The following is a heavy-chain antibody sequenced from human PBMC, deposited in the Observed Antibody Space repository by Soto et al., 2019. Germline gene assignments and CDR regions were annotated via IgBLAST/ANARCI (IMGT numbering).Heavy chain of an antibody. D-gene: IGHD4-17*01. V-gene: IGHV4-31*03. Sequence: SETLSLTCTVSGGSISSGGYYWSWIRQHPGKGLEWIGYIYYSGSTYYNPSLKSRVTISVDTSKNQFSLKLSSVTAADTAVYYCARDRADYGDYQVYYYYGMDVWGQGTTVTVSS. J-gene: IGHJ6*02. CDR3: ARDRADYGDYQVYYYYGMDV. CDR2: IYYSGST. CDR1: GGSISSGGYY.